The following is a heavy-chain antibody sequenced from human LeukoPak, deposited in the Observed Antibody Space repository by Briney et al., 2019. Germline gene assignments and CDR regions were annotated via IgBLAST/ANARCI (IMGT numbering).Heavy chain of an antibody. J-gene: IGHJ6*04. CDR1: GGTFSSYA. CDR2: IIPIFGTA. Sequence: SVKVSCKASGGTFSSYAISWVRQAPGQGLEWMGGIIPIFGTANYAQKFQGRVTITADKSTSTAYMELSSLRSEDTAVYYCARDRYPRGYNGPPQAYYYYGMDVWGKGTTVTVSS. V-gene: IGHV1-69*06. D-gene: IGHD5-12*01. CDR3: ARDRYPRGYNGPPQAYYYYGMDV.